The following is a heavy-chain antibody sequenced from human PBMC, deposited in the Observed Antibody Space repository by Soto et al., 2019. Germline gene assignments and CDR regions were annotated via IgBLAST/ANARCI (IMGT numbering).Heavy chain of an antibody. CDR1: GYTFTAYY. CDR2: INPDSGDT. Sequence: QVQLVQSGTEVKKPGASVKVSCEASGYTFTAYYIHWVRQAPGQGLEWMGWINPDSGDTSYAQKFQGRVTMTRDTSFGPAYMELSSLTSDDTAIYYCARDPGDRTFENWGQGTLVTVSS. CDR3: ARDPGDRTFEN. J-gene: IGHJ4*02. V-gene: IGHV1-2*02. D-gene: IGHD2-21*02.